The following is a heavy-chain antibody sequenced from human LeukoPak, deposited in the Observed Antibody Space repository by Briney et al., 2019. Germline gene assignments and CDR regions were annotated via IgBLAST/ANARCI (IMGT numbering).Heavy chain of an antibody. Sequence: ASVKVSCKASGYTFTSYAMHWVRQAPGQRLEWMGWINAGNGNTKYSQKFQGRVTITRDTSASTAYMELSSLRSEDTAVYYCARGKQHYYDSSGYLDYWGQGTLVTVSS. J-gene: IGHJ4*02. V-gene: IGHV1-3*01. CDR3: ARGKQHYYDSSGYLDY. CDR2: INAGNGNT. D-gene: IGHD3-22*01. CDR1: GYTFTSYA.